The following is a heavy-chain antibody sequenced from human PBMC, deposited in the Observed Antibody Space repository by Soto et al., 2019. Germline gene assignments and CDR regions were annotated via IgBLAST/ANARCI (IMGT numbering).Heavy chain of an antibody. CDR2: ISSSSSYI. V-gene: IGHV3-21*01. D-gene: IGHD3-22*01. Sequence: LRLSCAASGFTFSSYSMNWVRQAPGKGLEWVSSISSSSSYIYYADSVKGRFTISRDNAKNSLYLQMNSLRAEDTAVYYCARDPTHYYDSSGYLSPYLDYWGQGTLVTVPQ. CDR1: GFTFSSYS. CDR3: ARDPTHYYDSSGYLSPYLDY. J-gene: IGHJ4*02.